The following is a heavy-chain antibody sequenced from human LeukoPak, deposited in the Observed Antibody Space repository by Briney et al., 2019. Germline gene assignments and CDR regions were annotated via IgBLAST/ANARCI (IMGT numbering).Heavy chain of an antibody. D-gene: IGHD2-21*01. CDR3: SKFTRSSGDCS. CDR1: GFTFSSYL. V-gene: IGHV3-7*01. CDR2: INEDGSVK. Sequence: GGSLRVSCAASGFTFSSYLMSWVRQAPGKGLEWVANINEDGSVKNYVESLKGRFTISRDNVKNSLYLQMKSLRDEDTGLYYCSKFTRSSGDCSWGRGILVTVSS. J-gene: IGHJ4*02.